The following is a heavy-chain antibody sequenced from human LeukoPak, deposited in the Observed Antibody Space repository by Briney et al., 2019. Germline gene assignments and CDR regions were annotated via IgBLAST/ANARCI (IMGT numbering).Heavy chain of an antibody. V-gene: IGHV3-48*01. D-gene: IGHD6-19*01. J-gene: IGHJ6*02. CDR3: ATDNVVVAGDTTPYYYYGMDV. Sequence: QPGGSLRLSCAASGFTFSSYSMNWVRQAPGKGLEWVSYISSSSSTIYYADSVKGRFTISRDNAKNSLYLQMNSLRAEDTAVYYFATDNVVVAGDTTPYYYYGMDVWGQGTTVTVSS. CDR2: ISSSSSTI. CDR1: GFTFSSYS.